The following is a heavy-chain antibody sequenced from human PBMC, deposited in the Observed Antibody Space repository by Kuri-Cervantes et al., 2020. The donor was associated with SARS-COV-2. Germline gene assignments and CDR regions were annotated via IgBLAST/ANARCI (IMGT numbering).Heavy chain of an antibody. CDR3: AKDLYGVPLYYYYYNMDV. D-gene: IGHD4-17*01. V-gene: IGHV3-30*18. Sequence: GESLKISCAASGFTFSNYGMHWVRQAPGKGLEWVAVISYDGSDRYYADSVKGRFTISRDNSKNTLYLQMNSLRAEDTAVYYCAKDLYGVPLYYYYYNMDVWGQGTTVTVSS. J-gene: IGHJ6*02. CDR1: GFTFSNYG. CDR2: ISYDGSDR.